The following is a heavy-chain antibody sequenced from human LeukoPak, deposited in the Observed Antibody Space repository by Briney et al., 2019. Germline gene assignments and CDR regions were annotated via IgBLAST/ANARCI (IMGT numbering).Heavy chain of an antibody. CDR2: IYSGGST. V-gene: IGHV3-53*04. D-gene: IGHD3-22*01. CDR3: ARDLLLRSGDYYYYYGMDV. CDR1: GFTVSSNY. Sequence: GGSLRLSCAASGFTVSSNYMSWVRQAPGRGLEWVSVIYSGGSTYYADSVKGRFTISRHNSKNTLYLQMNSLRAEDTAVYYCARDLLLRSGDYYYYYGMDVWGQGTTVTVSS. J-gene: IGHJ6*02.